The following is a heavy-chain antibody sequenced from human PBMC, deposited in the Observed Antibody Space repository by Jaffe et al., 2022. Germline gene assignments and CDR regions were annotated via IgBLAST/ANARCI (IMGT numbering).Heavy chain of an antibody. CDR1: GGSISSYY. CDR3: ARDQPFSYYDYIWGSQKSLYFDL. V-gene: IGHV4-59*01. CDR2: IYYSGST. Sequence: QVQLQESGPGLVKPSETLSLTCTVSGGSISSYYWSWIRQPPGKGLEWIGYIYYSGSTNYNPSLKSRVTISVDTSKNQFSLKLSSVTAADTAVYYCARDQPFSYYDYIWGSQKSLYFDLWGRGTLVTVSS. D-gene: IGHD3-16*01. J-gene: IGHJ2*01.